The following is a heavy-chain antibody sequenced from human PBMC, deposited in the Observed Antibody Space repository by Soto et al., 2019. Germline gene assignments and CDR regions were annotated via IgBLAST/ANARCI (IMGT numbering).Heavy chain of an antibody. CDR2: IYYGGST. CDR3: ARDKMVVTHYFDY. V-gene: IGHV4-59*01. CDR1: GGSISSYY. J-gene: IGHJ4*02. Sequence: SETLSLTCTVSGGSISSYYWSWIRQPPGKGLEWIGYIYYGGSTNYNPSLKSRVTISVDTSKNQFSLKLSSVTAADTAVYYCARDKMVVTHYFDYWGQETLVTVSS. D-gene: IGHD2-15*01.